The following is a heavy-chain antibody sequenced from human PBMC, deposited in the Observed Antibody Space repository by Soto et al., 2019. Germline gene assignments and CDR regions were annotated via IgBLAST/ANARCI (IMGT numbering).Heavy chain of an antibody. CDR1: GGSIISGGYS. V-gene: IGHV4-30-2*01. J-gene: IGHJ5*02. CDR2: IYHSGST. Sequence: SETLSLTCAVSGGSIISGGYSWSWIRQPPGKGLEWIGYIYHSGSTYYDPSLKSRVTISVDRSKNQFSLKLSSVTAADTAVYYCARVPSPWGQGTLVTVSS. CDR3: ARVPSP.